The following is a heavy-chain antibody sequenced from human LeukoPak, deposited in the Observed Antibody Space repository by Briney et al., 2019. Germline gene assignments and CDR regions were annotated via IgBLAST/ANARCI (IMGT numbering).Heavy chain of an antibody. CDR3: ARDGHPFDS. V-gene: IGHV3-7*01. CDR1: GFRFTSYW. Sequence: GGSLRLSCAASGFRFTSYWMSWVRQAPGKGLEWVANINQDGSEKYYGDSVKGRFTISRDNAKNSLYLQMSSLRAENTAVYFCARDGHPFDSWGQGTLVTVSS. CDR2: INQDGSEK. J-gene: IGHJ4*02.